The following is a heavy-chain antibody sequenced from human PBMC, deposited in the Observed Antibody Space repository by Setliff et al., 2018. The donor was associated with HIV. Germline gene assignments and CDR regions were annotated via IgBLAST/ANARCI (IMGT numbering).Heavy chain of an antibody. D-gene: IGHD3-10*01. V-gene: IGHV4-39*07. CDR3: ARDTLTMVRGVMFVPTEPYLGMDV. J-gene: IGHJ6*02. Sequence: SETLSLTCTVSGGSISSSNYYWGWIRQSPGKGLEWIGSVFYSGNTYYNPSLKTRVTISVNTYKNQFSLTLRSVTAADTAVYYCARDTLTMVRGVMFVPTEPYLGMDVWGQGTTVTVSS. CDR2: VFYSGNT. CDR1: GGSISSSNYY.